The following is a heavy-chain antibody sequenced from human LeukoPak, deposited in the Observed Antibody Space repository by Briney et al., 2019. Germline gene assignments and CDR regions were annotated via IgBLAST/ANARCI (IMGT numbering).Heavy chain of an antibody. CDR1: GDSVSSNSAA. D-gene: IGHD1-1*01. Sequence: SQTLSLTCVISGDSVSSNSAAWNWIRQSPSRGLEWLGRPYYRSKWYNDYAVSVKSRITINPDTSKNQFSLQLNSVTPEDTAVYYCVRARTVRDPYYYYGMDVWGQGTTVTVSS. CDR2: PYYRSKWYN. CDR3: VRARTVRDPYYYYGMDV. V-gene: IGHV6-1*01. J-gene: IGHJ6*02.